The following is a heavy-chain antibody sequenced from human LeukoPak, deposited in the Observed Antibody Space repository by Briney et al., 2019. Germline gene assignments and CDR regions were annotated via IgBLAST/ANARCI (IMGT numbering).Heavy chain of an antibody. J-gene: IGHJ4*02. D-gene: IGHD6-13*01. V-gene: IGHV3-23*01. Sequence: GGSLRLSCEASGFTFSDSAMSWVRQAPGKGLEWVSAISGSGGSTYYADSVKGRFTISRDNSKNTLYLQMNSLRAEDTAVYYCAHISSSWPDYWGQGALVTVSS. CDR3: AHISSSWPDY. CDR1: GFTFSDSA. CDR2: ISGSGGST.